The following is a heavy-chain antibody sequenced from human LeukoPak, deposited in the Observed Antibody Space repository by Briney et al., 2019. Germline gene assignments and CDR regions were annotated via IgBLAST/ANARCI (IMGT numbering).Heavy chain of an antibody. J-gene: IGHJ4*02. Sequence: PSETLSLTCAVYGGSFSGYCWSWIRQSPGKGLEWIGEINHSGSTNYNPSLKSRVPISVETSKNQFSLKLSSVTAADTAVYYCARGEYYDYVWGSYRSVDYWGQGTLVTVSS. CDR3: ARGEYYDYVWGSYRSVDY. D-gene: IGHD3-16*02. CDR2: INHSGST. V-gene: IGHV4-34*01. CDR1: GGSFSGYC.